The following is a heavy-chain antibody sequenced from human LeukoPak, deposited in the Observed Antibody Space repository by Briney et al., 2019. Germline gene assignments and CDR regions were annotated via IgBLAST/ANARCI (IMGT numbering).Heavy chain of an antibody. D-gene: IGHD6-13*01. CDR2: IKEDGSEK. V-gene: IGHV3-7*03. J-gene: IGHJ4*02. CDR1: GLNFSSRW. CDR3: ARDSGWWRFDF. Sequence: GGSLRLSCAGSGLNFSSRWMNWVRQAPGQGLEWVASIKEDGSEKHYVDSVKGRFTISRDNGKNSLYLQMNSLRAEDTAVYYCARDSGWWRFDFWGQGTLVTVSS.